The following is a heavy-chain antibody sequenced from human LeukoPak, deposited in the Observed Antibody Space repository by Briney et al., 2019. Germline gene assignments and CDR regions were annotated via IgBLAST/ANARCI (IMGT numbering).Heavy chain of an antibody. CDR2: TKNRANSYTT. D-gene: IGHD3-10*01. CDR1: GFTFNEHY. V-gene: IGHV3-72*01. CDR3: VASIISPSNY. J-gene: IGHJ4*02. Sequence: GGSLRLSCATSGFTFNEHYLGWVRQAPGKVLEWVGRTKNRANSYTTEYAASVKGRFTISRDDSKNSLRLQMNSLKTEDTAIYYCVASIISPSNYWGLGTLVTVSS.